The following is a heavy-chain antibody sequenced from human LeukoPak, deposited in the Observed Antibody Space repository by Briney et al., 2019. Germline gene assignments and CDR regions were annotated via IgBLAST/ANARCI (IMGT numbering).Heavy chain of an antibody. CDR2: INHSGST. J-gene: IGHJ4*02. Sequence: SETLSLTCAVYGGSFSGYYWSWIRQPPGKGLEWIGEINHSGSTNYNPSLKSRVTISVDTSKNQFSLKLSSVTAADTAVYYCARTYPEINDRSSWYLPSYYFDYWGQGTLVTVSS. CDR1: GGSFSGYY. V-gene: IGHV4-34*01. D-gene: IGHD6-13*01. CDR3: ARTYPEINDRSSWYLPSYYFDY.